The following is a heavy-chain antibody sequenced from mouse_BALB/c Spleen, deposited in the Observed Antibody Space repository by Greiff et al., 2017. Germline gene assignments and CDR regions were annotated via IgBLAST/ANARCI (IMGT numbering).Heavy chain of an antibody. CDR1: GFTFSSYG. V-gene: IGHV5-6-3*01. D-gene: IGHD2-14*01. CDR3: ARDYYRYDGSFAY. J-gene: IGHJ3*01. CDR2: INSNGGST. Sequence: EVKLVESGGGLVQPGGSLKLSCAASGFTFSSYGMSWVRQTPDKRLELVATINSNGGSTYYPDSVKGRFTISRDNAKNTLYLQMSSLKSEDTAMYYCARDYYRYDGSFAYWGQGTLVTVSA.